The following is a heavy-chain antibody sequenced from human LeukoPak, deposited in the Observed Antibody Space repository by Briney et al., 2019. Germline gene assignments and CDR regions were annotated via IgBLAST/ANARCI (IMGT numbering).Heavy chain of an antibody. D-gene: IGHD2-15*01. CDR2: IYHSGST. CDR1: GASISSSNW. Sequence: PSGTLSLTCAVSGASISSSNWLSWVRQPPGKGLEWIGVIYHSGSTNYNPSLKSRVTTSVDNSKNQFSLKMSAMTAADTAVYYCARAGWYTLDNWGQGTLVTVSS. CDR3: ARAGWYTLDN. J-gene: IGHJ4*02. V-gene: IGHV4-4*02.